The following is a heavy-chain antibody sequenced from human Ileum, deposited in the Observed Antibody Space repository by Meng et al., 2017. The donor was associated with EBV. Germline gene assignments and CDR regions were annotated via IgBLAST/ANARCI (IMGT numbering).Heavy chain of an antibody. CDR3: ARYRLQNDYGDQLCYFDY. D-gene: IGHD4-17*01. CDR1: CGSLSGYY. Sequence: QAQLQQWGAGLLKPSETLPRPCSVYCGSLSGYYWSWIRQPPGKGLEWIGEINHSGNTNYNPSLKSRINISLDTSKNQFSLKLSSVTAADTAVYYCARYRLQNDYGDQLCYFDYLGQGTLVTV. J-gene: IGHJ4*02. V-gene: IGHV4-34*01. CDR2: INHSGNT.